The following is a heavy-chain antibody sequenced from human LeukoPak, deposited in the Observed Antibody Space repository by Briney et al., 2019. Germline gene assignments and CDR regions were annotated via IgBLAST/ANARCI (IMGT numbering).Heavy chain of an antibody. V-gene: IGHV4-39*01. CDR3: ARLRWYYFDY. D-gene: IGHD5-24*01. J-gene: IGHJ4*02. Sequence: SETLSLTCTVSGGSISSSSYSWGWIRQPPGKGLEWIGSIYYSGSTYYNPSLKSRVTISVDTSKNQFSLKLSSVTAADTAVYYCARLRWYYFDYWGQGTLVTVSS. CDR1: GGSISSSSYS. CDR2: IYYSGST.